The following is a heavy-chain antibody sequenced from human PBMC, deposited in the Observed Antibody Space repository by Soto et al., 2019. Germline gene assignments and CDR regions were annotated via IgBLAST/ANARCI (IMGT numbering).Heavy chain of an antibody. D-gene: IGHD2-15*01. CDR2: ISTTGVN. CDR3: ARHGGDVVMVRD. Sequence: QVKLQESGRGLVKPSETLSLSCTVSGGSLGDVYWTWIRQPPGKEMEWIGYISTTGVNNYSPYLKSRVTMSTDTSKNQFSLNLSSVTAADTAIYFCARHGGDVVMVRDWGQGIQVTVSS. V-gene: IGHV4-59*08. CDR1: GGSLGDVY. J-gene: IGHJ4*02.